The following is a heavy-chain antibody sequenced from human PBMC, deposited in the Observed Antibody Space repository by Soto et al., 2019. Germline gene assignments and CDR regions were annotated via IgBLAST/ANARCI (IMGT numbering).Heavy chain of an antibody. CDR2: INAGNGNT. CDR1: GFTFTNSA. CDR3: ARSKGLHYDILTGYYLAPAFDI. J-gene: IGHJ3*02. Sequence: ASVKVSCKACGFTFTNSAVQWVRQARKQRLEWMGWINAGNGNTKYSQKFQGRVTITRDTSASTAYMELSSLGSEDTAVYYCARSKGLHYDILTGYYLAPAFDIWGQGTLVTVSS. D-gene: IGHD3-9*01. V-gene: IGHV1-3*01.